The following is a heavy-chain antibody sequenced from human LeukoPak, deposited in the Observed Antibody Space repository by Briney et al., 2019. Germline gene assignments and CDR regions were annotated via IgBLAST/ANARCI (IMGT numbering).Heavy chain of an antibody. CDR2: ISRDGGDK. J-gene: IGHJ4*02. V-gene: IGHV3-30*18. Sequence: PGGSLRLSCTASGFTFSTYGMHWVRQAPGKRLEWVAVISRDGGDKKYEDSVKGRFTLSRDNSKNTLYLQMNSLRPEDTAVYYCAKDRDYGASGYYFDYWGQGTLVTVSS. CDR1: GFTFSTYG. CDR3: AKDRDYGASGYYFDY. D-gene: IGHD3-3*01.